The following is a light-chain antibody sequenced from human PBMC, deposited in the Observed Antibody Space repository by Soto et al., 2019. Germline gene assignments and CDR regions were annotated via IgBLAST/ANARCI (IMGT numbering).Light chain of an antibody. CDR3: QQSYSTLQT. CDR1: QSISSY. Sequence: DIQMTQSPSSLSASVGDRVTITCRASQSISSYLNWYQQKPGKAPKLLIYAASSLQSGVPSRFSGSGSGTDFTLTIRSLQPEDFATYYCQQSYSTLQTFGGGTKVEIK. J-gene: IGKJ4*01. CDR2: AAS. V-gene: IGKV1-39*01.